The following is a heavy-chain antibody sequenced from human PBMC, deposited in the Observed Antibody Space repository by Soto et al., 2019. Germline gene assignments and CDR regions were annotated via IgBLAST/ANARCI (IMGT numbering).Heavy chain of an antibody. D-gene: IGHD3-3*01. CDR3: ARDLRDDFWSGYYSWFDP. Sequence: GAPVKVSCKASGYTFTSYGISWVRQAPGQGLEWMGWISAYNGNTNYAQKLQGRVTMTTDTSTSTAYMELRSLRSDDTAVYYCARDLRDDFWSGYYSWFDPWGQGTLVTVSS. CDR2: ISAYNGNT. V-gene: IGHV1-18*01. J-gene: IGHJ5*02. CDR1: GYTFTSYG.